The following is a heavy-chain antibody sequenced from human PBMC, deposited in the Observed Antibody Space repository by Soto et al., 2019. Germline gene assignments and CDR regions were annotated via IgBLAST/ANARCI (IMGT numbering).Heavy chain of an antibody. J-gene: IGHJ4*02. D-gene: IGHD1-1*01. Sequence: ASVKVSCKASGYTFTSYYMHWVRQAPGQGPEYMGRVSPKNRNAGYAPQFRGRVPMTTDTTISTAYLELTNLTFEDTAVYYCEVTTGYWGQGTMVTVSS. CDR3: EVTTGY. CDR1: GYTFTSYY. CDR2: VSPKNRNA. V-gene: IGHV1-8*02.